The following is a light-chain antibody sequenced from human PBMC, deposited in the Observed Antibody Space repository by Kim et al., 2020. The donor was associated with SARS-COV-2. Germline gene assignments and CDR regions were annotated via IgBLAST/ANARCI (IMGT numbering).Light chain of an antibody. Sequence: CPGERATLSCRASQSVNSGYLAWYQQKPGQSPRLLIYDTSSRATGIPDRFSGSGSGTDFTLTISRLEPEDFALYYCQQYGSSPRTFGQGTKVDIK. V-gene: IGKV3-20*01. J-gene: IGKJ1*01. CDR3: QQYGSSPRT. CDR1: QSVNSGY. CDR2: DTS.